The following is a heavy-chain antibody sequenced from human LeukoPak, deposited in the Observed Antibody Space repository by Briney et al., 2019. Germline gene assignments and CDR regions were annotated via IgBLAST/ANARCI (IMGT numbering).Heavy chain of an antibody. CDR2: IIPIFGTA. V-gene: IGHV1-69*05. CDR3: ARVRVRGVADY. D-gene: IGHD3-10*01. CDR1: GGTFSSYA. Sequence: VASVKVSCKASGGTFSSYAISWVRQAPGQGLEWMGGIIPIFGTANYAQKFQGRVTITTDESTSTAYMELSSLRSEDTAVYYCARVRVRGVADYWGQGTLVTVSS. J-gene: IGHJ4*02.